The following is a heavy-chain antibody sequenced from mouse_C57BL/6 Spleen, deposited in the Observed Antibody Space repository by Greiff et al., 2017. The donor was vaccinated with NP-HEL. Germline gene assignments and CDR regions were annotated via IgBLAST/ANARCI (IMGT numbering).Heavy chain of an antibody. CDR2: ISNVGGST. CDR3: ARHVDY. V-gene: IGHV5-12*01. CDR1: GFTFSDYY. Sequence: EVMLVESGGGLVQPGGSLKLSCAASGFTFSDYYMYWVRQTPEKRLEWVAYISNVGGSTYYPDTVKGRFTISRDNAKNTLYLQMSRLKSEDTAMYYCARHVDYWGQGTSVTVSS. J-gene: IGHJ4*01.